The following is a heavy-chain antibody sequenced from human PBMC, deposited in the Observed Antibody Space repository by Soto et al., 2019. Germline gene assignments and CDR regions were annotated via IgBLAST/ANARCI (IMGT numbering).Heavy chain of an antibody. CDR1: DKTFLSYG. J-gene: IGHJ4*02. Sequence: QVQLVQSGAEVKKHGASVKVSCKASDKTFLSYGISWVRQGPGQGLEWMGWISPYNGNTHYAQKLQGRVTMTTDTSTSTAYMELRSLRSDAPAVYYCATQIDTVMVFRDWGQGTLVTVSS. D-gene: IGHD5-18*01. V-gene: IGHV1-18*01. CDR3: ATQIDTVMVFRD. CDR2: ISPYNGNT.